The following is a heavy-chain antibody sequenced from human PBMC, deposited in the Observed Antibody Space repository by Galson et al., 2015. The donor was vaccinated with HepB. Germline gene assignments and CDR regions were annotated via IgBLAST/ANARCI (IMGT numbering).Heavy chain of an antibody. CDR3: TTEGYLRYSGYDYALDYYYGMDV. CDR1: GFTFSNAW. D-gene: IGHD5-12*01. V-gene: IGHV3-15*01. Sequence: SLRLSCAASGFTFSNAWMSWVRQAPGKGLEWVGRIKSKTDGGTTDYAAPVKGRFTISRDDSKNTLYLQMNSLKTEDTAVYYCTTEGYLRYSGYDYALDYYYGMDVWGQGTTVTVSS. CDR2: IKSKTDGGTT. J-gene: IGHJ6*02.